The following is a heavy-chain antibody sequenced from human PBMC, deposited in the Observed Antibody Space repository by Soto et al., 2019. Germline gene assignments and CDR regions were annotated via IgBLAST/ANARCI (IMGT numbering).Heavy chain of an antibody. CDR1: GFTFSSYG. CDR2: IWYDGSNK. D-gene: IGHD2-21*02. J-gene: IGHJ4*02. V-gene: IGHV3-33*01. CDR3: ARDDRGYCGGDCYSPY. Sequence: QVQLVESGGGVVQPGRSLRLSCAASGFTFSSYGMHWVRQAPGKGLEWVAVIWYDGSNKYYADSVKGRFTISRDNSKNTLYLQMNSLRAEDTAVYYCARDDRGYCGGDCYSPYWGQGTLVTVSS.